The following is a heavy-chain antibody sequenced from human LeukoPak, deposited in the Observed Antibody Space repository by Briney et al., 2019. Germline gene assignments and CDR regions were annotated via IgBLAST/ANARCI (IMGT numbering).Heavy chain of an antibody. CDR2: ISGSGGST. CDR3: AKAPGYSSGRGYFDY. J-gene: IGHJ4*02. Sequence: SGGSLGLSCAASGFTFSSYAMSWVRQAPGKGLEWVSAISGSGGSTYYADSVKGRFTISRDNSKNTLYLQMNSLRAEDTAVYYCAKAPGYSSGRGYFDYWGQGTLVTVSS. CDR1: GFTFSSYA. D-gene: IGHD6-19*01. V-gene: IGHV3-23*01.